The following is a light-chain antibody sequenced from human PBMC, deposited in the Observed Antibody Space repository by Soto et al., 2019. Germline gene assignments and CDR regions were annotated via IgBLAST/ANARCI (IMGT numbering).Light chain of an antibody. J-gene: IGKJ5*01. CDR2: RAS. CDR3: QQYNNWPPIT. CDR1: QSVSSSY. Sequence: EIVLTQSPGTLSLSPGERATLSCRASQSVSSSYLVWHQQKPGQAPRLLIFRASSRATGVPARFSGSGSGTEFTLTISSLQSEDFAVYYCQQYNNWPPITFGQGTRLEIK. V-gene: IGKV3-15*01.